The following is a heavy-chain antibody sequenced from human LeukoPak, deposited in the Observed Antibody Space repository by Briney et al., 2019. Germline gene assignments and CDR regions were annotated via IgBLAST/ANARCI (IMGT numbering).Heavy chain of an antibody. D-gene: IGHD6-19*01. CDR3: ARESHSSGWFDAFDI. CDR2: ISYDGSNK. V-gene: IGHV3-30*03. Sequence: GESLRLSCAASGFTFTTYWMSWVRQAPGKGLEWVAVISYDGSNKYYADSVKGRFTISRDNSKNTLYLQMNSLRAEDTAVYYCARESHSSGWFDAFDIWGQGTMVTVSS. J-gene: IGHJ3*02. CDR1: GFTFTTYW.